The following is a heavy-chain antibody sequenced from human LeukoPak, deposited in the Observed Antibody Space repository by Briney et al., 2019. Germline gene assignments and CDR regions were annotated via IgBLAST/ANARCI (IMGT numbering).Heavy chain of an antibody. Sequence: GGSLRLSCAASGFTFSSYAMSWVRQAPGKGLEWVSAITATSSSTYDADSVQGRFTISRDNSKNTLSLQMNSLRADDTAVYYCAKDVYFDSSGYYYEGAFDIWGQGTMVTVSP. CDR2: ITATSSST. V-gene: IGHV3-23*01. CDR3: AKDVYFDSSGYYYEGAFDI. J-gene: IGHJ3*02. D-gene: IGHD3-22*01. CDR1: GFTFSSYA.